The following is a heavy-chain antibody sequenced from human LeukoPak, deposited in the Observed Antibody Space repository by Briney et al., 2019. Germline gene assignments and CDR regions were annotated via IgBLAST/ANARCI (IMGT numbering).Heavy chain of an antibody. CDR2: IKQDGSEK. CDR1: GFTFSSYW. CDR3: ARERWELLHYFDY. D-gene: IGHD1-26*01. J-gene: IGHJ4*02. V-gene: IGHV3-7*01. Sequence: PGGSLRLSCAASGFTFSSYWMSWVRQAPGNGLEWVANIKQDGSEKYYVDSVKGRFTISRDNAKNSLYLQMNSLRAEDTAVYYCARERWELLHYFDYWGQGTLVTVSS.